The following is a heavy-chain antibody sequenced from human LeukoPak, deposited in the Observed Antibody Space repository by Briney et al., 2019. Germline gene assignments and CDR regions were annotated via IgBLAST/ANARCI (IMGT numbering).Heavy chain of an antibody. CDR1: GGSFSGYY. V-gene: IGHV4-34*01. D-gene: IGHD3-3*01. J-gene: IGHJ3*02. CDR2: INHSGST. Sequence: PSETLSLTCAVCGGSFSGYYWSWIRQPPGKGLEWIGEINHSGSTNYKPSLKSRVTISVDTSKNQFSLKLSSVTAADTAVYYRATSLRFLEWLLSTDHAFDIWGQGTMVTVSS. CDR3: ATSLRFLEWLLSTDHAFDI.